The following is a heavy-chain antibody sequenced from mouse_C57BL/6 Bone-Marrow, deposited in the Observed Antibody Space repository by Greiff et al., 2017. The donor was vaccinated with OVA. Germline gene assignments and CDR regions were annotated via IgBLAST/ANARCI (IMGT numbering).Heavy chain of an antibody. Sequence: EVQLQQSGAELVKPGASVKLSCTASGFNIKDYYMHWVKQRTEQGLAWIGRIDPEDGETKSAPKFPGKATITADTSSNTAYLQLSSLTSEDTAVYYCARPGRVTTGGPMDYWGQGTSVTVSS. CDR3: ARPGRVTTGGPMDY. CDR1: GFNIKDYY. CDR2: IDPEDGET. J-gene: IGHJ4*01. V-gene: IGHV14-2*01. D-gene: IGHD2-2*01.